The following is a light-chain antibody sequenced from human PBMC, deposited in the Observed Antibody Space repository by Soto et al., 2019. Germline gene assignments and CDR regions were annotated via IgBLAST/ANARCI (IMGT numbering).Light chain of an antibody. CDR2: RAS. CDR1: QSINSN. V-gene: IGKV3-15*01. CDR3: QQYNNWPRAT. Sequence: DIVMTQSPDSLAVSPGERATLSCRASQSINSNLAWYQQKPGQAPRLLMFRASIRAAGFPARFSGSGSGTEFNITISSLQSEDSAVYYCQQYNNWPRATFGGGTKVDIK. J-gene: IGKJ4*01.